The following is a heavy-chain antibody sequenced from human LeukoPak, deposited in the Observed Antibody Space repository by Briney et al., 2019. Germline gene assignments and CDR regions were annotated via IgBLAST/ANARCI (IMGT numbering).Heavy chain of an antibody. V-gene: IGHV5-10-1*01. CDR2: IDPSESYI. J-gene: IGHJ5*02. Sequence: GESLKISCKGSGYSFTTFWISWVRQMPGKGLEWMGRIDPSESYINYSPSFQGHVTISADKSISTAYLQWSGLKASDTAMYYCARHRYSNYGSFDPWGQGTLVTVSS. CDR1: GYSFTTFW. D-gene: IGHD4-11*01. CDR3: ARHRYSNYGSFDP.